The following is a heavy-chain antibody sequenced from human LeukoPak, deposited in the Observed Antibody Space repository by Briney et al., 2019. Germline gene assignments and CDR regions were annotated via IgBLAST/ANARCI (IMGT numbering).Heavy chain of an antibody. Sequence: SETLSLTCTVSGGSISSSSYYWGWIRQPPGKGLEWIGSIYYSGSTYYNPSLKSRVTISVDTSKNQFSLKLSSVTAADTAVYYCASSGYYYVPRLLYYWGQGTLVTVSS. CDR1: GGSISSSSYY. J-gene: IGHJ4*02. D-gene: IGHD3-22*01. V-gene: IGHV4-39*07. CDR2: IYYSGST. CDR3: ASSGYYYVPRLLYY.